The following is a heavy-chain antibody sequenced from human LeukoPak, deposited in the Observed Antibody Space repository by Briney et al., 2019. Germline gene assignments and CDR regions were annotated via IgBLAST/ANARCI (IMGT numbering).Heavy chain of an antibody. CDR1: GGSISSGDYY. D-gene: IGHD3-3*01. CDR2: IYYSGST. J-gene: IGHJ4*02. CDR3: ARTGIFAVIQDY. V-gene: IGHV4-30-4*08. Sequence: SETLSLTCTVSGGSISSGDYYWSWIRQPPWKGLEWIGYIYYSGSTYYNPSLKSRVTISVDTSKNQFSLKLSSVTAADTAVYYCARTGIFAVIQDYWGQGTLVTVSS.